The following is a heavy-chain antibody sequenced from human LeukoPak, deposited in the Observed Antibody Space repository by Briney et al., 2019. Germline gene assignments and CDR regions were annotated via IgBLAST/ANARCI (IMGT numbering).Heavy chain of an antibody. CDR2: ISGSGGST. V-gene: IGHV3-23*01. D-gene: IGHD3-9*01. J-gene: IGHJ4*02. CDR3: AKVPSAHYDILTGYLDY. CDR1: GFTFSRYA. Sequence: GGSLRLSCAASGFTFSRYAMSWVRQAPGKGLEWVSAISGSGGSTYYADSVKGRFTISRDNSKNTLYLQMNSLRAEDTAVYYCAKVPSAHYDILTGYLDYWGQGTLATVSS.